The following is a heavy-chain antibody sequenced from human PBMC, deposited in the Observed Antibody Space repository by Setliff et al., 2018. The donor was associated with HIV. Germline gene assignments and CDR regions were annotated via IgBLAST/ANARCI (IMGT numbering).Heavy chain of an antibody. V-gene: IGHV3-48*01. Sequence: GESLKISCAASGFTFSSYSMNWVRQAPGKGLEWVSYISNSRSTIYYADFVKGRFTISRDNAKNSLYLQVNSLRAEDTAVYYCARVDGYNALGYWGQGTLVTVSS. D-gene: IGHD5-12*01. CDR2: ISNSRSTI. CDR3: ARVDGYNALGY. CDR1: GFTFSSYS. J-gene: IGHJ4*02.